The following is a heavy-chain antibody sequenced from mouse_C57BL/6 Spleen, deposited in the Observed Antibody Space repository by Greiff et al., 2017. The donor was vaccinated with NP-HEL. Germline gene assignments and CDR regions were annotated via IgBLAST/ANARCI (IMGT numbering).Heavy chain of an antibody. CDR1: GFNIKDDY. Sequence: VQLKQSGAELVRPGASVKLSCTASGFNIKDDYMHWVKQRPEQGLEWIGWIDPENGDTEYASKFQGKATITADTSSNTAYLQLSSLTSEDTAVYYCTTSYYYGPGYWGQGTTLTVSS. D-gene: IGHD1-1*01. V-gene: IGHV14-4*01. CDR3: TTSYYYGPGY. CDR2: IDPENGDT. J-gene: IGHJ2*01.